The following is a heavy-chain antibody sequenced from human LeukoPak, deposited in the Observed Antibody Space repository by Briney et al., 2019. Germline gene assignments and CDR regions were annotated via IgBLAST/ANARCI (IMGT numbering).Heavy chain of an antibody. Sequence: PGGSLRLSCAASGFTFSSYSMNWVRQAPGKGLEWVSSISSSSSYIYYADSVKGRFTISRDNAKNSLYLQMNSLRAGDTAVYYCARDGNYDYVWGSYPQFDYWGQGTLVTVSS. D-gene: IGHD3-16*02. J-gene: IGHJ4*02. CDR2: ISSSSSYI. CDR3: ARDGNYDYVWGSYPQFDY. V-gene: IGHV3-21*01. CDR1: GFTFSSYS.